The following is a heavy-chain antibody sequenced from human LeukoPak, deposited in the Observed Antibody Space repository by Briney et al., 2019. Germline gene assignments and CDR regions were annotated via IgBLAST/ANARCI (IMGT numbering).Heavy chain of an antibody. V-gene: IGHV1-2*02. CDR3: SGRYGPGPV. D-gene: IGHD3-10*01. CDR1: GYTFAAHH. J-gene: IGHJ4*02. CDR2: ILPDGRDT. Sequence: ASVKVSCKASGYTFAAHHIHWVRQAPGQGLEWMGWILPDGRDTKYSQKFQDRLTLTTDTSTNTAYMELSRLIPDDTAVYYCSGRYGPGPVWGQGTLISASP.